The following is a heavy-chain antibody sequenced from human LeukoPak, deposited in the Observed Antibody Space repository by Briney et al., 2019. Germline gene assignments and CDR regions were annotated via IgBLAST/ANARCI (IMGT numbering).Heavy chain of an antibody. J-gene: IGHJ3*02. CDR1: GFTFSTYG. Sequence: GGSLRLSCAASGFTFSTYGMYWVRQAPGKGLEWVAFIRYDGSNKYYAESVKGRLTISRDTSKSALYLQMNSLRVEDTAVYYCAKESSSGWHDAFDIWGQGTMVTVSS. CDR2: IRYDGSNK. D-gene: IGHD6-19*01. CDR3: AKESSSGWHDAFDI. V-gene: IGHV3-30*02.